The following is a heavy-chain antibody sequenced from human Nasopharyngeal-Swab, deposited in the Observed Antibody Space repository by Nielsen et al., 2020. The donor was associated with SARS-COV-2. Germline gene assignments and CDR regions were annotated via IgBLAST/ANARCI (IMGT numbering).Heavy chain of an antibody. CDR3: ARTLLAAGGYYYYGMDV. D-gene: IGHD6-13*01. CDR2: IFSNDEK. V-gene: IGHV2-26*01. J-gene: IGHJ6*02. Sequence: WIRQPPGKALEWLAQIFSNDEKSYSTSLKSRLTISKDTSKSQVVLTMTKMDPVDTATYSCARTLLAAGGYYYYGMDVWGQGTTVTVSS.